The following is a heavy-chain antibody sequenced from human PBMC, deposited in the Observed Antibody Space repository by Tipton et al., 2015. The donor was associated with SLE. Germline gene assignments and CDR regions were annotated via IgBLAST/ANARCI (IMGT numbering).Heavy chain of an antibody. CDR3: ARTTSGTYYFDY. J-gene: IGHJ4*02. CDR1: GGSISGYY. Sequence: TLSLTCSVSGGSISGYYWSWIRQPPGKGLEWIGYIYSSGSTDYNPSLNSRVTISVDTSKNQFSLKVTSVTAADTAVYYCARTTSGTYYFDYWGRGTLVTFSS. D-gene: IGHD3-10*01. CDR2: IYSSGST. V-gene: IGHV4-59*01.